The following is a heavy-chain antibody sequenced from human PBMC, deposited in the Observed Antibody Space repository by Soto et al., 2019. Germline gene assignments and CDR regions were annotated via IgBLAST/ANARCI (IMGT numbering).Heavy chain of an antibody. Sequence: QVQLQESGPGLVKPSETLSLTCTVSGGSISSYYWSWIRQPARKGLEWIGRIYTSGSTNYNPSLKSRVTMSVDTSKNQFSLKLSSVTAADTAVYYCARGPPLYDFWSGYSYYFDYWGQGTLVTVSS. CDR2: IYTSGST. J-gene: IGHJ4*02. CDR1: GGSISSYY. D-gene: IGHD3-3*01. V-gene: IGHV4-4*07. CDR3: ARGPPLYDFWSGYSYYFDY.